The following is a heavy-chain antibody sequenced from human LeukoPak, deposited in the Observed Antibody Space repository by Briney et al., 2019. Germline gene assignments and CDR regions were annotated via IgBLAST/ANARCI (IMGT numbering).Heavy chain of an antibody. Sequence: SETLSLTCAVSGYSISSAYYWSWIRQPPGKGLEWIGYIYYSGSTNYNPSLKSRVTISVDTSKNQFSLKLSSVTAADTAVYYCARGYSSWNPWGQGTLVTVSS. J-gene: IGHJ1*01. CDR3: ARGYSSWNP. V-gene: IGHV4-61*01. CDR1: GYSISSAYY. CDR2: IYYSGST. D-gene: IGHD6-13*01.